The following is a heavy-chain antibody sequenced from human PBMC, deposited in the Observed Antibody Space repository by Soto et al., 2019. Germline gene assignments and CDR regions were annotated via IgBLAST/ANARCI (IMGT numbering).Heavy chain of an antibody. CDR1: GGSISSGGYS. CDR2: IYHSGST. J-gene: IGHJ4*02. CDR3: AREGGPGDSSSRGGFDY. V-gene: IGHV4-30-2*01. D-gene: IGHD6-6*01. Sequence: SETLSLTCAVSGGSISSGGYSWSWIRQPPGKGLEWIGYIYHSGSTYYNPSLKSRVTISVDRSKNQFSLKLSSVTAADTAVYYCAREGGPGDSSSRGGFDYWGQGTLVTVSS.